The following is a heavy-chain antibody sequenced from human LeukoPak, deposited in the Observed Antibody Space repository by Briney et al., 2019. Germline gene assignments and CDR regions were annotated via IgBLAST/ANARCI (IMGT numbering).Heavy chain of an antibody. D-gene: IGHD3-22*01. Sequence: SETLSLTCTVSGGSISSSSYYWGWIRQPPGKGLEWIGSIYYSGSTYYNPSLKSRVTISVDTSKNQFSLKLSSVTAADTAVHYCARGPGVVVVITTRIRAFDIWGQGTMVTVSS. CDR1: GGSISSSSYY. CDR2: IYYSGST. J-gene: IGHJ3*02. V-gene: IGHV4-39*07. CDR3: ARGPGVVVVITTRIRAFDI.